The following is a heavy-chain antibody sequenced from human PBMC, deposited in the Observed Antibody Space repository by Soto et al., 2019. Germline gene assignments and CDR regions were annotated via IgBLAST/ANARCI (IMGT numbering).Heavy chain of an antibody. CDR2: ILHDGNT. CDR3: ARNEGWTGPER. Sequence: KPSETLSLTCAVSVASIGSGGWWSWVREPPGKGLDWIAEILHDGNTNYSPSLKSRVTISVDKSQNQFSLNVYSVTAADTAVYYCARNEGWTGPERWGQGTLLTVSS. D-gene: IGHD2-8*02. V-gene: IGHV4-4*02. CDR1: VASIGSGGW. J-gene: IGHJ4*02.